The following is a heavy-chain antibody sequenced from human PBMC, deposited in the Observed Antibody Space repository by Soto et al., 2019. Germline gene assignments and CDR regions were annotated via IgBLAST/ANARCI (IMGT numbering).Heavy chain of an antibody. V-gene: IGHV1-2*02. J-gene: IGHJ3*02. CDR1: GYPVTAYY. CDR2: INPATGAA. CDR3: ARGGGVGVAGSAAFDM. Sequence: QLHLVQSGAVVKKPGASVTVSCSASGYPVTAYYMHWVRQAPGRGLEWMGGINPATGAAKYTQTCQGGVTMAGDTSTGTVFMELSGLASEDTAVFYCARGGGVGVAGSAAFDMWGQGTLVTVSS. D-gene: IGHD3-3*01.